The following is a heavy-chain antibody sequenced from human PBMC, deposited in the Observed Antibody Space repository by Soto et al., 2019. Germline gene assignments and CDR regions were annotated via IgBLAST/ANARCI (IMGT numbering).Heavy chain of an antibody. V-gene: IGHV1-69*02. D-gene: IGHD2-15*01. Sequence: GASVKVSCKASGGTFSSYTISWVQQAPGQGLEWMGRIIPILGIANYAQKFQGRVTITADKSTSTAYMELSSLRSEDTAVYYCASQASRYCSGGSCLDAFDIWGQGTMVTVSS. CDR1: GGTFSSYT. J-gene: IGHJ3*02. CDR3: ASQASRYCSGGSCLDAFDI. CDR2: IIPILGIA.